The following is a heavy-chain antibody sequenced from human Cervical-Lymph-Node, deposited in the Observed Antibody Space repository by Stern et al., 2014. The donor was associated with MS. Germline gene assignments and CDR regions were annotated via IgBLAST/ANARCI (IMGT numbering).Heavy chain of an antibody. CDR3: VRGPRRVVGSTTGWWFDP. CDR1: GDSLSNGDYY. J-gene: IGHJ5*02. CDR2: IYSSGTT. Sequence: QVQLQESGPGLVKPSQTLSLTCTVSGDSLSNGDYYWTWVRQSAGRGLEWIGRIYSSGTTNYTPSLKIRFIMSIDTSNNQFSLKLSSVTAADTGIYYCVRGPRRVVGSTTGWWFDPWGQGTLVTVSS. D-gene: IGHD2/OR15-2a*01. V-gene: IGHV4-61*02.